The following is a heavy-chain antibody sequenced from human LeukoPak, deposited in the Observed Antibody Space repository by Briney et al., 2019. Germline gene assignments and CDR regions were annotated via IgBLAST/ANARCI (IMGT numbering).Heavy chain of an antibody. D-gene: IGHD3-16*02. CDR2: ISYSGTT. CDR1: GDSISSYY. CDR3: ARDSYDYVWGSYRYLDY. J-gene: IGHJ4*02. Sequence: SETLSLTCTVSGDSISSYYWTWIRQPPGKGLEWIGYISYSGTTNYNPSLKSRVTISVDTSKNQFSLKLSSVTAADTAVYYCARDSYDYVWGSYRYLDYWGQGTLVTVSS. V-gene: IGHV4-59*01.